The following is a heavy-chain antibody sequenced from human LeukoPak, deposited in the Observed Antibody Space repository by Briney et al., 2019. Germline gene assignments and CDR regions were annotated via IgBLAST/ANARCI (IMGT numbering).Heavy chain of an antibody. CDR1: GGTSNSHA. CDR3: ATTNDGGGYQWGDFFDF. CDR2: IIPNLGTT. D-gene: IGHD3-22*01. Sequence: GASVKVSCKASGGTSNSHAISWVRQAPGQGLEWMGRIIPNLGTTNRAQNFQGRVTLTADKSTNTAYMGLTSLTSDDTAVYYCATTNDGGGYQWGDFFDFWGQGTLVTVSS. V-gene: IGHV1-69*04. J-gene: IGHJ4*02.